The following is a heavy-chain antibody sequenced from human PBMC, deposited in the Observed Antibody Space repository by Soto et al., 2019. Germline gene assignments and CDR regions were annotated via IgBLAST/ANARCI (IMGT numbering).Heavy chain of an antibody. J-gene: IGHJ4*02. D-gene: IGHD5-12*01. CDR2: IVPILGIA. CDR1: GGTFSSYT. Sequence: QVQLVQSGAEVKKPGSSVKVSCKASGGTFSSYTISWVRQAPGQGLEWMGRIVPILGIANYAQKFQGRVTXTXDXATSTAYMELSSLSSEDTAGYSCAKWGDGYNSGFDYWGQGTLVTVSS. V-gene: IGHV1-69*02. CDR3: AKWGDGYNSGFDY.